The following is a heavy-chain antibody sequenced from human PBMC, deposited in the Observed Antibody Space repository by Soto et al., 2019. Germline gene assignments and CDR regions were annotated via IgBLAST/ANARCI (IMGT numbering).Heavy chain of an antibody. CDR3: AKNQGVESVSLATVDWLDP. V-gene: IGHV3-23*01. D-gene: IGHD2-21*01. CDR2: ISGSGFKK. Sequence: PGVSLRRSCACSLFTGRSYAMSCVRQSLGSGGEWISSISGSGFKKYYADSVKGRFTISRDNSKSTVYLELNNLSAEDTAVYHCAKNQGVESVSLATVDWLDPWGQGSVVTVS. CDR1: LFTGRSYA. J-gene: IGHJ5*02.